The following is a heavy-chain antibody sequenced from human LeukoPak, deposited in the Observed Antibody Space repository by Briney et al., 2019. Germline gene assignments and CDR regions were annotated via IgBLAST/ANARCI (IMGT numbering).Heavy chain of an antibody. J-gene: IGHJ4*02. CDR2: IYHSGST. CDR1: GYSISSGYY. V-gene: IGHV4-38-2*02. CDR3: ARGIAGLFDY. D-gene: IGHD6-13*01. Sequence: SETLSLTCTVSGYSISSGYYWGWIRQPPGKGLEWIGTIYHSGSTYYNPSLKSRVTISVDTSKNQFSLKLSSVTAADTAVYYCARGIAGLFDYWGQGTLVTVSS.